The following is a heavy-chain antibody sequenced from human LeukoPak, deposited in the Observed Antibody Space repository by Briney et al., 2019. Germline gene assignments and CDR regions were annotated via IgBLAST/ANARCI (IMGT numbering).Heavy chain of an antibody. D-gene: IGHD6-19*01. J-gene: IGHJ1*01. Sequence: SETLSLTCTVSGGSISSSSYYWGWLRQPPGKGLEWIGSIYYSGSNYYNPSLKTRVTISVDTSKNQFSLKLSSVTGADTAVYYCARHIMAVAGSEYVQHWGEGALVTLSS. CDR2: IYYSGSN. CDR3: ARHIMAVAGSEYVQH. V-gene: IGHV4-39*01. CDR1: GGSISSSSYY.